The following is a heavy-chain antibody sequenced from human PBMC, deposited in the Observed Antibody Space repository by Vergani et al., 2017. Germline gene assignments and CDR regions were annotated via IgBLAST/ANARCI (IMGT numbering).Heavy chain of an antibody. V-gene: IGHV3-30*18. CDR3: AKDRGAVAEPYYDYGMDV. CDR2: ISYDGSNK. Sequence: QVQLVESGGGVVQPGRSLRLSCAASGFTFSSYGMHWVRQAPGKGLEWVAVISYDGSNKYYADSVKCRFTISRDNSKNTLYLQMNSLRAEDTAVYYCAKDRGAVAEPYYDYGMDVWGQGTTVTVSS. J-gene: IGHJ6*02. CDR1: GFTFSSYG. D-gene: IGHD6-19*01.